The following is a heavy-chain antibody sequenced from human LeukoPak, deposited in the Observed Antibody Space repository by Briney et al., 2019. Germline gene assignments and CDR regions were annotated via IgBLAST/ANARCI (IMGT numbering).Heavy chain of an antibody. D-gene: IGHD3-3*01. V-gene: IGHV3-23*01. J-gene: IGHJ5*02. CDR3: AKAGDFWSGYPT. CDR1: GFTFSSYA. Sequence: GGSLRLFCAASGFTFSSYAMSWVRKAPGKGLEWVSAISGSGGSTYYADSVKGRFTISRDNSKNTLYLQMNSLRAEDTAVYYCAKAGDFWSGYPTWGQGTLVTVPS. CDR2: ISGSGGST.